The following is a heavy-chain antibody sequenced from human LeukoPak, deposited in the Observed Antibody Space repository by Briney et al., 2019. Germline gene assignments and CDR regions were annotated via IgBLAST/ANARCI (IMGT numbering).Heavy chain of an antibody. V-gene: IGHV1-69*05. CDR2: IIPIFGTT. CDR3: ARGDSGYDYGFDN. D-gene: IGHD5-12*01. J-gene: IGHJ4*02. CDR1: GGTFSSHA. Sequence: SVKVSCKASGGTFSSHAISWVRQAPGQGLEWVGGIIPIFGTTNYAQKFQGRVTITTDESTSTGYLELRSLRSDDTAVYYCARGDSGYDYGFDNWGQGTLVTVSS.